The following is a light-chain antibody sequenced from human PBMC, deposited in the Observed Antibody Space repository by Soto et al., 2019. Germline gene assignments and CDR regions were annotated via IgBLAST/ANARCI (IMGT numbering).Light chain of an antibody. V-gene: IGKV3D-15*01. Sequence: CISPWARDPFYYSAGQSVNIYFAWYQQKPGQAPRLLIFGASSRANGIPARFSGIGFGTAFDLSMSSRQSEDFAVSFYQQYDFGPRLTFGGGTRLEIK. CDR1: QSVNIY. J-gene: IGKJ5*01. CDR2: GAS. CDR3: QQYDFGPRLT.